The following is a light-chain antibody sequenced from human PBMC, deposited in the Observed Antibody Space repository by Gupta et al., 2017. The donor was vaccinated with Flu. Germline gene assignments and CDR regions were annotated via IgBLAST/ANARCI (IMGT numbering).Light chain of an antibody. CDR2: GAS. V-gene: IGKV3-15*01. Sequence: EIVMTQSPATLSVSPGERATLSGRASQSVSSNLAWYQQKPGQAPRLLIYGASTSATGIPDRFSGSGAGKEFTLTSIRPQYEDFAVYYGQQDNNWDAFGQGTXVEIK. CDR3: QQDNNWDA. J-gene: IGKJ1*01. CDR1: QSVSSN.